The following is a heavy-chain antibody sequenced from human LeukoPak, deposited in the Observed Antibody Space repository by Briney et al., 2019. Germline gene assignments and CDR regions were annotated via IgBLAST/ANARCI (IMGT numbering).Heavy chain of an antibody. Sequence: RSGGSLRLSCAASGFTFSNAWMSWVRQAPGKGPEWVGRIRSNTDGGTADYAAPVKGRFTISRDDSKNTLFLQMNSLKTEDTAVYYCTTDLRWELRPLDYWGQGTLVTVSS. D-gene: IGHD1-26*01. V-gene: IGHV3-15*01. J-gene: IGHJ4*02. CDR1: GFTFSNAW. CDR3: TTDLRWELRPLDY. CDR2: IRSNTDGGTA.